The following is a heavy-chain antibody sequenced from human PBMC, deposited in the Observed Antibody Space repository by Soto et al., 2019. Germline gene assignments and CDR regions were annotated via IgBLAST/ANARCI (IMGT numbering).Heavy chain of an antibody. Sequence: SETLSLTCAVYGGSFSGYYWSWIRQPPGKGLEWIGEINHSGSTNYNPSLKSRVTISVDTSKNQFSLKLSSVTAADTAVYYCARTEVLWFGELFSRSKHYFDYWGQGTLVTVSS. CDR2: INHSGST. J-gene: IGHJ4*02. CDR3: ARTEVLWFGELFSRSKHYFDY. CDR1: GGSFSGYY. V-gene: IGHV4-34*01. D-gene: IGHD3-10*01.